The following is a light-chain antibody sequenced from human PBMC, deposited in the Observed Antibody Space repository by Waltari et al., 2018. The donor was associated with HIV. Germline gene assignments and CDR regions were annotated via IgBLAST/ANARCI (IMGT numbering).Light chain of an antibody. CDR2: DNN. V-gene: IGLV1-51*01. CDR3: GAWDSSLSAVV. Sequence: QSVLTQPPSVSAAPGQKVTISCSGSSSNIGNNQVSWYQQFPGTAPNLLIYDNNTVPEGSPDRLSASVAGTSATLGITGLQTGDEAEYSCGAWDSSLSAVVFGTGTKVTVL. J-gene: IGLJ1*01. CDR1: SSNIGNNQ.